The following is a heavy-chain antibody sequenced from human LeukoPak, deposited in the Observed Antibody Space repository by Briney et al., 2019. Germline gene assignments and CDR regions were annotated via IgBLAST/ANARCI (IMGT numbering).Heavy chain of an antibody. V-gene: IGHV4-4*07. CDR3: ARAGNPYTGYSSSWYYYYFMDV. D-gene: IGHD6-13*01. CDR1: AGSISSYY. J-gene: IGHJ6*03. Sequence: PSETLSLTSTVAAGSISSYYWSCIRQPAGKGLEWIGRIYTSGSTNYNPSLKSRVTMSVDTSKNQFSLKLSSVTAADTAVYYCARAGNPYTGYSSSWYYYYFMDVLGKGNTGTGSS. CDR2: IYTSGST.